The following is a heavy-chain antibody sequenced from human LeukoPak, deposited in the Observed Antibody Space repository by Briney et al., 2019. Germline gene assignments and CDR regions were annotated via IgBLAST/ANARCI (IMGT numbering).Heavy chain of an antibody. Sequence: GGSLRLSCAASGFTFRSYSMNWVRQAPGKGLEWVSSISSSSTYIYYADSVKGRFIISRDNAKNSLYPQMNSLRAGDTAVYYCARPHPRTVFGVFSYYYGMDVWGQGTTVTVSS. CDR3: ARPHPRTVFGVFSYYYGMDV. D-gene: IGHD3-3*01. V-gene: IGHV3-21*01. J-gene: IGHJ6*02. CDR2: ISSSSTYI. CDR1: GFTFRSYS.